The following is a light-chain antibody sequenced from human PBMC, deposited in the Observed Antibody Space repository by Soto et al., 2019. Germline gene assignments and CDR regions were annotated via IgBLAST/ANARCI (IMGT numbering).Light chain of an antibody. CDR3: HQYDSWPPYT. Sequence: EIVMTQSPATLSVSPGERATLSCRASQSISSNLAWYQQKPGQAPRILIYGASARATGIPARFSGSGSGTEFTLTISSLQSEDFAVYYCHQYDSWPPYTFGQGTKLEIK. V-gene: IGKV3-15*01. CDR2: GAS. J-gene: IGKJ2*01. CDR1: QSISSN.